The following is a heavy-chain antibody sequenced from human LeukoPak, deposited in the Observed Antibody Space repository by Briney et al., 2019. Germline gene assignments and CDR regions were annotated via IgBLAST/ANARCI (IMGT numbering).Heavy chain of an antibody. V-gene: IGHV3-23*01. CDR3: AKQLGYCSDGSCYFPY. J-gene: IGHJ4*02. D-gene: IGHD2-15*01. CDR2: ISNNGGYT. Sequence: SSETLSLTCAVYGGSFSGYYWSWVRQAPGKGLEWVSAISNNGGYTYYADSVQGRFTISRDNSKSTLCLQMNSQRAEDTAVYYCAKQLGYCSDGSCYFPYWGQGTLVTVSS. CDR1: GGSFSGYY.